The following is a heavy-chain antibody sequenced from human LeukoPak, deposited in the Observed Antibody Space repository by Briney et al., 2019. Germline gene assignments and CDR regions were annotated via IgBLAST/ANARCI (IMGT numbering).Heavy chain of an antibody. V-gene: IGHV3-48*01. J-gene: IGHJ5*02. CDR2: ISSSSSTI. CDR3: ARGVSCTNGVCYLGWFDP. Sequence: PGGSLRVSCAASGFTFSSYRMNWVRQAPWKGLEWVSYISSSSSTIYYADSVKGRFTISRDNAKNSLYLQMNSLRAEDTAVYYCARGVSCTNGVCYLGWFDPWGQGTLVTVSS. CDR1: GFTFSSYR. D-gene: IGHD2-8*01.